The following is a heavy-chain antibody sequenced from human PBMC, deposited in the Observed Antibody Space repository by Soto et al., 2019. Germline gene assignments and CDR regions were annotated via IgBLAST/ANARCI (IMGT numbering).Heavy chain of an antibody. Sequence: ASVKVSCKASGYTFTSYDINWVRQATGQGLEWMGWMNPNSGNTGYAQKFQGRVTMTRNTSISTAYMELSSPRSEDTAVYYCARGIAVAGSNWFDPWGQGTLVTVSS. J-gene: IGHJ5*02. CDR3: ARGIAVAGSNWFDP. V-gene: IGHV1-8*01. CDR1: GYTFTSYD. CDR2: MNPNSGNT. D-gene: IGHD6-19*01.